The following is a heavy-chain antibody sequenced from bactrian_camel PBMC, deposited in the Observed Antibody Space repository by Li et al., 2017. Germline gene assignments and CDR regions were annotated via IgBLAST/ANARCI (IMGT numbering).Heavy chain of an antibody. V-gene: IGHV3S55*01. D-gene: IGHD2*01. CDR1: GLTFDDSD. J-gene: IGHJ6*01. CDR3: AARGPYCYTKLSVRDFTY. CDR2: ISSDGST. Sequence: HVQLVESGGGSVQAGGSLRLSCTASGLTFDDSDMGWYRQAPGNECELVSTISSDGSTYYRDSVKGRFTISQDNAKNTVYLQMNGLKPEDTAVYYCAARGPYCYTKLSVRDFTYWGQGTQVTVS.